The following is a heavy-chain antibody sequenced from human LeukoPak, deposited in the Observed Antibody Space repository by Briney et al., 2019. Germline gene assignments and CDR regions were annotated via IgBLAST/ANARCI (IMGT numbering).Heavy chain of an antibody. CDR3: ARRLVVVPAAIRGHAFDI. CDR2: IYRSGST. J-gene: IGHJ3*02. CDR1: GGSISSSSYY. Sequence: PSETLSLTCTVSGGSISSSSYYWGWIRQPPGKGLEWIGSIYRSGSTNYNPSLKSRVTISVDTSKNQFSLKLTSVTAADTAVYYCARRLVVVPAAIRGHAFDIWGQGTMVTVSS. V-gene: IGHV4-39*07. D-gene: IGHD2-2*02.